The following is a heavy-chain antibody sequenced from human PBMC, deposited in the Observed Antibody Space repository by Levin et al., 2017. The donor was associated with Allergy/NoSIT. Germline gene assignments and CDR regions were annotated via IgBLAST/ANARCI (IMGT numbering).Heavy chain of an antibody. CDR3: AKHLSGAWSSNYGMDV. J-gene: IGHJ6*02. V-gene: IGHV3-23*01. D-gene: IGHD6-19*01. Sequence: GESLKISCAASGFTFSSYAMSWVRQAPGTGLECVSTITGGGGDTYYPDSVKGRFTISRDNSKNTLYLQMNSLRAEDTAIYYCAKHLSGAWSSNYGMDVWGQGTTVTVSS. CDR2: ITGGGGDT. CDR1: GFTFSSYA.